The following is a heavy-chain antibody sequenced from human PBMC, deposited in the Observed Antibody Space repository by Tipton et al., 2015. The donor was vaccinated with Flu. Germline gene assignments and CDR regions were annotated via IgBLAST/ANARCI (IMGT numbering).Heavy chain of an antibody. CDR1: GYSFTSYW. CDR3: ARPTPYYDFWSGYYQGAFDI. J-gene: IGHJ3*02. Sequence: VQLVQSGAEVKKPGESLKISCKGSGYSFTSYWIGWVRQMPGKGLEWMGIIYPGDSDTRYSPSFQGQVTISADKSISTAYLQWSSLKASDTAMYYCARPTPYYDFWSGYYQGAFDIWGQGTTVTVSS. D-gene: IGHD3-3*01. CDR2: IYPGDSDT. V-gene: IGHV5-51*01.